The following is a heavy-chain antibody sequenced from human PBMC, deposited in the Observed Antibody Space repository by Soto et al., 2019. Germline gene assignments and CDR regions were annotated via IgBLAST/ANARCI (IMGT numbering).Heavy chain of an antibody. D-gene: IGHD3-22*01. Sequence: GGSLRLSCAASGFTFSSYGMPWLRQAPCKGLEWVAVIWYDGSNKYYADSVKGRFTISRDNSKNTLYLQMNSLRAEDTAVYYCAREAYYYDNSGYYYYFDYWGQGPLVTVSS. CDR1: GFTFSSYG. V-gene: IGHV3-33*01. CDR3: AREAYYYDNSGYYYYFDY. CDR2: IWYDGSNK. J-gene: IGHJ4*02.